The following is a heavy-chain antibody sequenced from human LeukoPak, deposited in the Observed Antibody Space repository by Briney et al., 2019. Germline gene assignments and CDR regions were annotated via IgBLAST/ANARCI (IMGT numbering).Heavy chain of an antibody. J-gene: IGHJ4*02. V-gene: IGHV5-10-1*01. D-gene: IGHD6-6*01. Sequence: GESLRISCKGSGYIFTSYWIAWVRQMPGKGLEWMGMIDPTDSYTNYSPSFQGHVTISTDKSISTAYLQWSSLKASDTAIYYCARRGRSSSNFDFWGQGTLVTVSS. CDR2: IDPTDSYT. CDR1: GYIFTSYW. CDR3: ARRGRSSSNFDF.